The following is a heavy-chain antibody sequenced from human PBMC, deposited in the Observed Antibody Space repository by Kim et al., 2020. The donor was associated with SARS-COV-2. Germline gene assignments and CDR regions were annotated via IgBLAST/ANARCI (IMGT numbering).Heavy chain of an antibody. D-gene: IGHD5-18*01. J-gene: IGHJ4*02. CDR3: ARDCRYFGYSYGYGIFDY. V-gene: IGHV3-33*01. Sequence: GGSLRLSCAASGFTFSSYGMHWVRQAPGKGLEWVAVIWYDGSNKYYADSVKGRFTISRDNSKNTLYLQMNSLRAEDTAVYYCARDCRYFGYSYGYGIFDYWGQGTLVTVSS. CDR1: GFTFSSYG. CDR2: IWYDGSNK.